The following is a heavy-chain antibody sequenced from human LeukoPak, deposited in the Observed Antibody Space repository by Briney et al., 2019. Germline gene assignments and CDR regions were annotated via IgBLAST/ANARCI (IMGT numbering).Heavy chain of an antibody. J-gene: IGHJ1*01. Sequence: PGRSLRLSCAASGFTFSSYGMHWVRQAPGKGLEWVAVTSYDGSNKYYADSVKGRFTISRDNSKNTLYLQMNSLRAEDTAVYYCAKDGSIAAAGRYFQHWGQGTLVTVSS. D-gene: IGHD6-13*01. CDR1: GFTFSSYG. CDR3: AKDGSIAAAGRYFQH. V-gene: IGHV3-30*18. CDR2: TSYDGSNK.